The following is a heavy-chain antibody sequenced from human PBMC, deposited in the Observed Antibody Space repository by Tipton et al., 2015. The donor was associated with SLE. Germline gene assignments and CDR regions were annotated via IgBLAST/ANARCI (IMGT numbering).Heavy chain of an antibody. CDR1: GGSFSGYS. CDR2: TNPSGNT. Sequence: TLSLTCAVYGGSFSGYSWSWIRQPPGKGLEWIGQTNPSGNTNYNPSLKSRVTISVDTSNNQLSLNLKSVTAADTAVYFCARSVASDWSYFLDYWDQGTLVTVSS. V-gene: IGHV4-34*01. D-gene: IGHD6-19*01. J-gene: IGHJ4*02. CDR3: ARSVASDWSYFLDY.